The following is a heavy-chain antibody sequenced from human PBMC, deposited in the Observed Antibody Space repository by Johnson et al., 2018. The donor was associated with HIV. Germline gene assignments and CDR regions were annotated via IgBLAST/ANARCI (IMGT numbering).Heavy chain of an antibody. V-gene: IGHV3-15*01. CDR2: IKSKTDGGTT. CDR1: GFSFSDYY. Sequence: VQLVESGGGLVKPGGSLRLSCEASGFSFSDYYMSWIRQAPGKGLEWVSVIKSKTDGGTTDYAAPVKGRFTISRDDSKNTLYLQMNSLRAEDTAVYYCAKERGYSYGRGAFDIWGQGTMVTVSS. J-gene: IGHJ3*02. CDR3: AKERGYSYGRGAFDI. D-gene: IGHD5-18*01.